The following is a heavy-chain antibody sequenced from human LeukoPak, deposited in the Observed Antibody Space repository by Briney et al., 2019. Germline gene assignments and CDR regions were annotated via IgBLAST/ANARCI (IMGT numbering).Heavy chain of an antibody. CDR3: ARGGVVVVAATPRVPYYYYGMDV. CDR1: GYSFTSYW. V-gene: IGHV5-51*01. Sequence: GESLQISFKGSGYSFTSYWIGWVRPMPGKGLEWMGIIYPGDSDTRYSPSFQGQVTISADKSISTAYLQWSSLKASDTAMYHCARGGVVVVAATPRVPYYYYGMDVWGQGTTVTVSS. J-gene: IGHJ6*02. D-gene: IGHD2-15*01. CDR2: IYPGDSDT.